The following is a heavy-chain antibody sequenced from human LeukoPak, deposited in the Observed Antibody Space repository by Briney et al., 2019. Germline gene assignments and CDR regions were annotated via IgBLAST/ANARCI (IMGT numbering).Heavy chain of an antibody. Sequence: ASVKVSCKASGYTFTSYYMHWVRQAPGQGLEWMGIINPSGGSTSYAQKFQGRVTMTRNTSISTAYMELSSLRSEDTAVYYCARVGLGKETFDFWGQGTLVTVSS. V-gene: IGHV1-46*01. CDR2: INPSGGST. CDR1: GYTFTSYY. J-gene: IGHJ4*02. CDR3: ARVGLGKETFDF. D-gene: IGHD1-26*01.